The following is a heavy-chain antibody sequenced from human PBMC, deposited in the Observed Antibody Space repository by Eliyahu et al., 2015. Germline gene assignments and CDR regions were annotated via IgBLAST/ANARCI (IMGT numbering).Heavy chain of an antibody. CDR2: IYYSGST. V-gene: IGHV4-39*01. J-gene: IGHJ4*02. Sequence: QLQLQESGPGLVKPSETLSLTCTVSGGSISSSSYYWGWIRQPPGKGLEWIGSIYYSGSTYYNPSLKSRVTISVDTSKNQFSLKLSSVTAADTAVYYCARLGAHELAVAGPFSFDYWGQGTLVTVSS. CDR3: ARLGAHELAVAGPFSFDY. CDR1: GGSISSSSYY. D-gene: IGHD6-19*01.